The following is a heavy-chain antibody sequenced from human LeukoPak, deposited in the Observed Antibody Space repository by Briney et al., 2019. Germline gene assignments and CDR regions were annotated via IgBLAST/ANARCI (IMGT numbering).Heavy chain of an antibody. D-gene: IGHD6-19*01. Sequence: SSETLSLTCTVSGGSISSYYWSWIRQPPGKGLEWIGYIYYSGSTNYNPSLKSRVTISVDTSKNRFSLKLSSVTAADTAVYYCARRESSGWYYFDYWGQGTLVTVSS. V-gene: IGHV4-59*08. CDR3: ARRESSGWYYFDY. J-gene: IGHJ4*02. CDR2: IYYSGST. CDR1: GGSISSYY.